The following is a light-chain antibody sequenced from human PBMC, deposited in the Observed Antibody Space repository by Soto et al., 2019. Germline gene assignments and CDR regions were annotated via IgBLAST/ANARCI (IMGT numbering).Light chain of an antibody. V-gene: IGKV3-15*01. CDR2: GAS. CDR1: QSVNSY. Sequence: EIVLTQSPATLSLSPGEGATLYCRASQSVNSYLVWYQQTPGQAPRLLIYGASTRATGIPARFSGSGSGTEFTLTISSLQSEDFAVYYCQQYNNWPPWAFGQGTKVDIK. CDR3: QQYNNWPPWA. J-gene: IGKJ1*01.